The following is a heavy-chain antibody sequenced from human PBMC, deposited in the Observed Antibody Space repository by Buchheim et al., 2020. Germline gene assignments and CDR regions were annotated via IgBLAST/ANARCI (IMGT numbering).Heavy chain of an antibody. CDR1: GFTFSSYA. CDR2: ISGSGGST. D-gene: IGHD3-22*01. J-gene: IGHJ4*02. Sequence: EVQLLESGGGLVQPGGSLRLSCAASGFTFSSYAMSWVRQAPGKGLEWVSAISGSGGSTYYADSVKGRSTISRDNSKNTLYLQMNSLRAEDTAVYYCAKDVGGWSSGYLYYFDYWGQGTL. CDR3: AKDVGGWSSGYLYYFDY. V-gene: IGHV3-23*01.